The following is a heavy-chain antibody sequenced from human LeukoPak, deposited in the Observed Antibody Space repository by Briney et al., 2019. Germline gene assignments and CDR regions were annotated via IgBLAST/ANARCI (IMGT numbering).Heavy chain of an antibody. CDR3: ARDCGGDCYPRYYYGMDV. J-gene: IGHJ6*02. Sequence: SQTLSLTCTVSGGSISSGGYNWSWIRQHPGKGLEWIGCIYYSGGTYYNPSLGSRVTMSVDTSKNQFSLDLSSVPAADTAVYYCARDCGGDCYPRYYYGMDVWGQGTTVTVSS. V-gene: IGHV4-31*03. CDR2: IYYSGGT. D-gene: IGHD2-21*02. CDR1: GGSISSGGYN.